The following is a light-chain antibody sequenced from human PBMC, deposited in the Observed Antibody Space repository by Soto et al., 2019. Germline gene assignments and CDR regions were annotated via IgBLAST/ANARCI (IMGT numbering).Light chain of an antibody. CDR1: QSVSSSY. CDR3: QQYGSSPLT. Sequence: EIVLTQSPGTLSLSPGERATLSCRASQSVSSSYLAWYQQKPGQAPRLLIYGASTRATGIPDRFSGSGSGTDFTLTISGLEPEDFAVYPCQQYGSSPLTFGGGTKVEIK. CDR2: GAS. J-gene: IGKJ4*01. V-gene: IGKV3-20*01.